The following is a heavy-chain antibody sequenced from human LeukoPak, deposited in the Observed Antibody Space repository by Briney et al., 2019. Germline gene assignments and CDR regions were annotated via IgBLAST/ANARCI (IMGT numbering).Heavy chain of an antibody. D-gene: IGHD4-17*01. CDR1: GGSISSGSYY. V-gene: IGHV4-61*01. Sequence: SETLSLTCTVSGGSISSGSYYWSWIRQPPGKGLEWIGYIYYSGSTNYNPSLKGRVTISVDTSKNQFSLKLSSVTAADTAVYYCARAFGERDYMDVWGKGTTVTISS. CDR2: IYYSGST. CDR3: ARAFGERDYMDV. J-gene: IGHJ6*03.